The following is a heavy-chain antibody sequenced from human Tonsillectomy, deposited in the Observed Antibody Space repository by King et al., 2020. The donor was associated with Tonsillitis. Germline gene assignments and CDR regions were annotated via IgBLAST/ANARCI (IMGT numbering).Heavy chain of an antibody. CDR2: IFSNGGSS. CDR1: GFTFSTYA. D-gene: IGHD3-10*01. V-gene: IGHV3-64D*06. Sequence: QLVQSGGGLVQPGGSLRLSCSASGFTFSTYAMHWVRQAPGKGLEYVSAIFSNGGSSYYADSVKGRFTISRDNSKNTLYLQMSSLRAEDTDVYYCSITMVPRVLTGAFDIWGQGTMVTVSS. CDR3: SITMVPRVLTGAFDI. J-gene: IGHJ3*02.